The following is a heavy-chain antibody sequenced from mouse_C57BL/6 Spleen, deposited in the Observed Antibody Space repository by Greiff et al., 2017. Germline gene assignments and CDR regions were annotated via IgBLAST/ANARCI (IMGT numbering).Heavy chain of an antibody. J-gene: IGHJ2*01. CDR2: INYDGSST. CDR1: GFTFSDYY. Sequence: EVQLVESEGGLVQPGSSMKLSCTASGFTFSDYYMAWVRQVPEKGLEWVANINYDGSSTYYLDSLKSRFIISRDNAKNILYLQMSRLKSEDTATYYCARGGIYDGYLTVYFDYWGQGTTLTVSS. CDR3: ARGGIYDGYLTVYFDY. V-gene: IGHV5-16*01. D-gene: IGHD2-3*01.